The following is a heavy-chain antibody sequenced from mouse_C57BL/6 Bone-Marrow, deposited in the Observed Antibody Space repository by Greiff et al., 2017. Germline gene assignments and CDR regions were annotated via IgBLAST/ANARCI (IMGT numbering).Heavy chain of an antibody. V-gene: IGHV1-15*01. CDR1: GYTFTDYE. J-gene: IGHJ4*01. Sequence: QVQLKQPGAELVRPGASVTLSCKASGYTFTDYEMHWVKQTPVHGLEWIGAIDPETGGTAYNQKFKGKAILTADKSSSTAYMELRSLTSEDSAVYCSTRRGCGYDEGMDYWGQGTSVTVSS. D-gene: IGHD2-2*01. CDR3: TRRGCGYDEGMDY. CDR2: IDPETGGT.